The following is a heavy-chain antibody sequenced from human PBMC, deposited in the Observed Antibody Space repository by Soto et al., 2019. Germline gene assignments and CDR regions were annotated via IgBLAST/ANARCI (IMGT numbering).Heavy chain of an antibody. Sequence: EVQLLDSGGGLVQPGGSLRLCCAASGFTFSSSAMSWVRQAPGKGLEWVSAVSGSGGTTYYADSVRGRFTISRDNSKNTLYLQMNSLRAEDTAIYFCARCTVDTIVTSGWCHYLDPWGQGTLVTVSS. CDR1: GFTFSSSA. V-gene: IGHV3-23*01. CDR2: VSGSGGTT. D-gene: IGHD6-19*01. J-gene: IGHJ5*02. CDR3: ARCTVDTIVTSGWCHYLDP.